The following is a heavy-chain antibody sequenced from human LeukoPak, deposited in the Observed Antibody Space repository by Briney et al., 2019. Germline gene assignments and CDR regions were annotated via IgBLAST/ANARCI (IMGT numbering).Heavy chain of an antibody. CDR2: IIPIFGTA. Sequence: SVKVSCKASGYTFTSYGISWVRQAPGQGLEWMGRIIPIFGTANYAQKFHGRVTITTDESTSTAYMELSSLRSEDTAVYYCARDPVGYYYDSSGYYYVDWGQGTLVTVSS. V-gene: IGHV1-69*05. J-gene: IGHJ4*02. D-gene: IGHD3-22*01. CDR3: ARDPVGYYYDSSGYYYVD. CDR1: GYTFTSYG.